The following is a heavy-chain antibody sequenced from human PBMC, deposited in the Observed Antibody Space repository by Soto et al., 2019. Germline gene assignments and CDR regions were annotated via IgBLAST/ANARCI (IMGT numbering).Heavy chain of an antibody. D-gene: IGHD3-3*01. CDR1: GFTFSSYG. CDR2: IWYDGSNK. J-gene: IGHJ4*02. Sequence: GGSLRLSCAASGFTFSSYGMHWVRQAPGKGLEWVAVIWYDGSNKYYADSVKGRFTISRDNSKNTLYLQMNSLRAEDTAVYYCASGYDFWSGYAYYFDYWGQGTLVTVS. CDR3: ASGYDFWSGYAYYFDY. V-gene: IGHV3-33*01.